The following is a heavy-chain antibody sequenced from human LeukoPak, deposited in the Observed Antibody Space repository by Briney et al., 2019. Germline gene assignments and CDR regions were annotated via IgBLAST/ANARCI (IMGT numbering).Heavy chain of an antibody. CDR3: SRDRMGTKSFDY. Sequence: GGSLRLSCAASGFTVRSNYMSWVRQAPGKGLEWVSVISSGGSTYCADSVKGRFTISRDSSKNTLYLQMKSLRAEDTALYYCSRDRMGTKSFDYWGQGTLVTGSS. CDR1: GFTVRSNY. CDR2: ISSGGST. J-gene: IGHJ4*02. V-gene: IGHV3-66*01. D-gene: IGHD5-24*01.